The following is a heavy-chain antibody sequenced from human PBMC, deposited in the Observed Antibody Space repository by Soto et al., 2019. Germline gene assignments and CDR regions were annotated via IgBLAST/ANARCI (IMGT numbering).Heavy chain of an antibody. CDR2: IWYDGNNK. CDR1: GFTLSTYG. CDR3: ARAYGGELSVYFDY. J-gene: IGHJ4*02. D-gene: IGHD3-16*02. V-gene: IGHV3-33*01. Sequence: QVQLVESGGGVVQPGRSXXLSCAASGFTLSTYGMHWVRQAPGXGLEWVAVIWYDGNNKYYADSVKGXXXXXXXXXXXXXXXXXXXXXXEDTAVYYCARAYGGELSVYFDYWGQGTLVTVXS.